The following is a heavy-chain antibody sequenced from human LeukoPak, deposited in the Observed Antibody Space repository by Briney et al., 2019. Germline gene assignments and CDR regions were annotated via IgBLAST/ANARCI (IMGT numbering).Heavy chain of an antibody. V-gene: IGHV1-18*01. J-gene: IGHJ4*02. D-gene: IGHD4-17*01. CDR3: ARVPSYGEDYSFDY. CDR2: ISAYNGNT. Sequence: ASVKVSCKASGYTFTSYGISWVRQAPGQGLEWMGWISAYNGNTNYAQRLQGRVTMTTDTSTSTAYMELRSLRSDDTAVYYCARVPSYGEDYSFDYWGQGTLVTVSS. CDR1: GYTFTSYG.